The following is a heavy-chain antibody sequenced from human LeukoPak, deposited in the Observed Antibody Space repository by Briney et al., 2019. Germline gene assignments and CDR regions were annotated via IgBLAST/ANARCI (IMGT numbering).Heavy chain of an antibody. Sequence: SGPTLVKPTPTLTLTCTFSGFSRSTRGVGVGWIRQPPGKALEWLALIYWIDDKPYRPSLKSRLTITKDTSKNQVVLTMTNMDPVHTATYYCAHRPRPSPDLGMNLFDYWGQGTLVTVSS. V-gene: IGHV2-5*01. CDR3: AHRPRPSPDLGMNLFDY. CDR1: GFSRSTRGVG. D-gene: IGHD7-27*01. CDR2: IYWIDDK. J-gene: IGHJ4*02.